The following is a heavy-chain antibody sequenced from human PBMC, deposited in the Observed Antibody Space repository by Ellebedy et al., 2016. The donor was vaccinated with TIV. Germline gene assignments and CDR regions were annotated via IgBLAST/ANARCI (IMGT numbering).Heavy chain of an antibody. J-gene: IGHJ6*03. Sequence: GGSLRLXCAASGFTFSSYWMSWVRQAPGKGLEWVANIKQDGSEKYYVDSVKGRFTISRDNAKNSLYLQMNSLRAEDTAVYYCARVGATYYYYYYMDVWGKGTTVTVSS. V-gene: IGHV3-7*05. CDR1: GFTFSSYW. D-gene: IGHD1-26*01. CDR3: ARVGATYYYYYYMDV. CDR2: IKQDGSEK.